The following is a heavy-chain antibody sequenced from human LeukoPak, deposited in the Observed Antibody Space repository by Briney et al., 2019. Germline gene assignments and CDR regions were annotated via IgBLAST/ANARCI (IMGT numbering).Heavy chain of an antibody. CDR2: ISGSGGST. D-gene: IGHD1-26*01. Sequence: GGSLRLSCAASGFTFSSYAMSWVRQAPGKGLKWVSAISGSGGSTYYADSVKGRFTISRDNSKNTLYLQMNSLRAEDTAVYYCAKDRSGWELLERFDYWGQGTLVTVSS. CDR3: AKDRSGWELLERFDY. CDR1: GFTFSSYA. J-gene: IGHJ4*02. V-gene: IGHV3-23*01.